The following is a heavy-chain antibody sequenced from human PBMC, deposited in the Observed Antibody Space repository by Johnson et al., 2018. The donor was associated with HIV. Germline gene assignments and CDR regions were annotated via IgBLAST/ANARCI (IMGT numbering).Heavy chain of an antibody. D-gene: IGHD4-23*01. CDR1: GFTFSSYA. J-gene: IGHJ3*02. V-gene: IGHV3-23*04. Sequence: VQLVESGGGLVQPGGSLRLSCAASGFTFSSYAMSWVRQAPGKGLEWVSAISGSGGSTTYADSVKGRFTISSDNAKNSLDLQITRLRGEEPALYYCARATAYGGRVDGFDIWGQGTMVTVSS. CDR2: ISGSGGST. CDR3: ARATAYGGRVDGFDI.